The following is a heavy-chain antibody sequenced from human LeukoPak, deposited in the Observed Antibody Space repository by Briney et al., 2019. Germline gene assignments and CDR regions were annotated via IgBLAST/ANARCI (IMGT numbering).Heavy chain of an antibody. D-gene: IGHD3-9*01. J-gene: IGHJ2*01. V-gene: IGHV1-69*13. Sequence: ASVKVSCKASGSTFSSYAISWVRQAPGQGLEWMGGIIPIFGTANYAQKFQGRVTITADESTSTAYMELSSLRSEDTAVYYCARCLGCYDILTGYYDAGGLHWYFDLWGRGTLVTVSS. CDR3: ARCLGCYDILTGYYDAGGLHWYFDL. CDR1: GSTFSSYA. CDR2: IIPIFGTA.